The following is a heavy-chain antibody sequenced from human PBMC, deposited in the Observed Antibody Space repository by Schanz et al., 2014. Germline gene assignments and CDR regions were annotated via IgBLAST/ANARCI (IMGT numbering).Heavy chain of an antibody. Sequence: QVQLVQSGAEVKKPGSSVTVSCKASGGTFSSFAIFWVRQAPGQGLEWMGTIIPILDITNYAQKFQGRVTITADKSTSTAYMELRGLRSDDTAVYYCARKGMPPIWSGYPYFFDFWGQGTLVTVSS. CDR2: IIPILDIT. V-gene: IGHV1-69*04. J-gene: IGHJ4*02. D-gene: IGHD3-3*01. CDR1: GGTFSSFA. CDR3: ARKGMPPIWSGYPYFFDF.